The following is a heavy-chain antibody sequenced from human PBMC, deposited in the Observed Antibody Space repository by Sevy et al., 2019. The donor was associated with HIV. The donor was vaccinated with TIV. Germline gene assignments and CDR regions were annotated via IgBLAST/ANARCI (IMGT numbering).Heavy chain of an antibody. J-gene: IGHJ4*02. CDR2: ISGSGGTT. CDR1: GFTFKNYA. Sequence: GGSLRLSCTASGFTFKNYAVTWVRQAPGKGLECVSTISGSGGTTNYADSVKGRFTISRDNSKNTLYLEMSSLRVEDXXXXXXXXXXXXXXXXXXXDYYFDSWGQGTLVTVSS. CDR3: XXXXXXXXXXXXXDYYFDS. V-gene: IGHV3-23*01.